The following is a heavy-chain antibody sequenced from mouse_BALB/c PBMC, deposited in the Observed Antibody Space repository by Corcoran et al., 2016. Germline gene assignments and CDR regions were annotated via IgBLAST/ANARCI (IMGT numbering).Heavy chain of an antibody. CDR2: IDPANGNT. Sequence: EVQLQQSGAELVKPGASVKLSCTASGFNIKDTYMHWVKQRPEQGLEWIGRIDPANGNTKYDPKFQGKATITADTSSNTAYLQLSSLTSEDTAVYYCARADRYEAFAYWGQGTLVTVSA. D-gene: IGHD2-14*01. CDR1: GFNIKDTY. V-gene: IGHV14-3*02. J-gene: IGHJ3*01. CDR3: ARADRYEAFAY.